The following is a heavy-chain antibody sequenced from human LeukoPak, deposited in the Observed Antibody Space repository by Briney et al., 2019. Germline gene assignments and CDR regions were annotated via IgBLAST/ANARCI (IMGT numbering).Heavy chain of an antibody. D-gene: IGHD6-6*01. CDR1: GFPFSSYG. CDR2: ISHDGSNK. CDR3: AKDEFVRAARPFPLG. Sequence: GGSLRLSCAASGFPFSSYGMHWVRQAPGKGPEWVAVISHDGSNKYYEDSVKGRFTISRDNSKNTLYLQMNSLRAEDTAVYYCAKDEFVRAARPFPLGWGQGTLVTVSS. V-gene: IGHV3-30*18. J-gene: IGHJ4*02.